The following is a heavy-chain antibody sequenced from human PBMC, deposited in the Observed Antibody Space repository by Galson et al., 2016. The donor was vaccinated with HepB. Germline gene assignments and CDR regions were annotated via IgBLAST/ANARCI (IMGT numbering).Heavy chain of an antibody. Sequence: SVKVSCKAPGYTFTDYHMHWVRQAPGQGLEWMGWINPNSGSTNSAQKFKGRVTMTRGTSISTAYMELSSLRSDDTAVYYCARSVTTAYDYWGQGTLVTVSS. J-gene: IGHJ4*02. CDR3: ARSVTTAYDY. CDR2: INPNSGST. V-gene: IGHV1-2*02. CDR1: GYTFTDYH. D-gene: IGHD4-17*01.